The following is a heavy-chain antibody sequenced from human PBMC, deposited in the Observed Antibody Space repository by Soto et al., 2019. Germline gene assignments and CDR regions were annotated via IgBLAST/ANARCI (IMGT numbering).Heavy chain of an antibody. Sequence: GGSLRLSCAASRFTFDDYAMHWVRQAPGKGLEWVSGISWNSGSIGYADSVKGRFTISRDNAKNSLYLQMNSLRAEDTALYYCATKPGIAAAGRVYWGQGTLVTVSS. CDR1: RFTFDDYA. J-gene: IGHJ4*02. CDR3: ATKPGIAAAGRVY. V-gene: IGHV3-9*01. CDR2: ISWNSGSI. D-gene: IGHD6-13*01.